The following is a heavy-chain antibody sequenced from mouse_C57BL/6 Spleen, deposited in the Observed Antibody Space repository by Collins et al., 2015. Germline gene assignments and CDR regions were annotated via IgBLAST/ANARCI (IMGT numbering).Heavy chain of an antibody. V-gene: IGHV1-76*01. J-gene: IGHJ1*03. CDR2: IYPGSGNT. D-gene: IGHD2-1*01. Sequence: NWVKQRPGQGLEWIARIYPGSGNTYYNEKFKGKATLTAEKSSSTAYMQLSSLTSEDSAVYFCARENYGNYGYFDVWGTGTTVTVSS. CDR3: ARENYGNYGYFDV.